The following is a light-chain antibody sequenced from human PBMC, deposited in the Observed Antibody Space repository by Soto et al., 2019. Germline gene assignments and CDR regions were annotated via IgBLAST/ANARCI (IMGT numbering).Light chain of an antibody. CDR1: QSISSY. V-gene: IGKV1-39*01. CDR2: AAS. Sequence: DIQMTQSPSSLSASVGDRVTITCRASQSISSYLNWYQQKPGKAPKLLIYAASSLQSGVPSRFSGRGSGTDFTLTISSLQPEDFATYYCQQSYSTPLFGPGTKVDI. CDR3: QQSYSTPL. J-gene: IGKJ3*01.